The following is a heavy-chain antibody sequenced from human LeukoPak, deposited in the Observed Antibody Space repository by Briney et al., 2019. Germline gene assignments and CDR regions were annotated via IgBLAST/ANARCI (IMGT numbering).Heavy chain of an antibody. D-gene: IGHD4-17*01. J-gene: IGHJ3*02. CDR2: VSYIGST. V-gene: IGHV4-59*11. CDR3: ARDPTTVTKGLDI. Sequence: SETLSLTCTVSGDSFTSHYWTWVRQSPGRGLEWIGYVSYIGSTNYNPSLKSRVTISVDTSKNQFSLKLSSVTAADTAVYYCARDPTTVTKGLDIWGQGTMVTVSS. CDR1: GDSFTSHY.